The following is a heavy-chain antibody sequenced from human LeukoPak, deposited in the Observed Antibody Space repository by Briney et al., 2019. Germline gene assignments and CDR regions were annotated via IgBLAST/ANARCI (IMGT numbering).Heavy chain of an antibody. V-gene: IGHV4-39*01. CDR2: IYYSGST. Sequence: PSETLSRNSTVSGGSISSSSYYWGWIRQPPGKGLEWIGSIYYSGSTYYNPSLKSRVTISVDTSKNQFSLKLSSVTAADTAVYYCARQSIAAAHNWFDPWGQGTLVTVSS. J-gene: IGHJ5*02. D-gene: IGHD6-13*01. CDR3: ARQSIAAAHNWFDP. CDR1: GGSISSSSYY.